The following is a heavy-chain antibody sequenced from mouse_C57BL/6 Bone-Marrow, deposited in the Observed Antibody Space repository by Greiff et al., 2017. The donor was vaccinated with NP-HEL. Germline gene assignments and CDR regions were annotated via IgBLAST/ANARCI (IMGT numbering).Heavy chain of an antibody. CDR1: GYTFTDYY. V-gene: IGHV1-19*01. Sequence: VQLQQSGPVLVKPGASVKMSCKASGYTFTDYYMNWVKQSHGKSLEWIGVINPYNGGTSYNQKFKGKATLTVDKSSITAYMELNSLTSEDSAVYYCARRATVAYWGQGTTLTVSS. D-gene: IGHD1-1*01. CDR2: INPYNGGT. CDR3: ARRATVAY. J-gene: IGHJ2*01.